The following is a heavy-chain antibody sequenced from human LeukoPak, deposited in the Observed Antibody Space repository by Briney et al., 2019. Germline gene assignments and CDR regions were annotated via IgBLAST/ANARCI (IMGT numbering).Heavy chain of an antibody. V-gene: IGHV3-23*01. CDR3: AKDHDSSGCFDY. D-gene: IGHD3-22*01. J-gene: IGHJ4*02. Sequence: GGSLRLSCAASGFTLSSYAMSWVRQAPGKGLEWVSAISGSGGSTYYADSVKGRFTISRDNSKNTLYLQMNSLRAEDTAVYYCAKDHDSSGCFDYWGQGTLVTVSS. CDR2: ISGSGGST. CDR1: GFTLSSYA.